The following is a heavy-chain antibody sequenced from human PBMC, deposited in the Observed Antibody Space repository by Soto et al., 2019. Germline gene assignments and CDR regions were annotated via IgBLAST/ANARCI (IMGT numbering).Heavy chain of an antibody. CDR3: AGEGVTASMSMPWMGYHYYGLDV. CDR2: IMPMFGVT. V-gene: IGHV1-69*12. Sequence: QVQLVQSGAEVKKPGSSVKVSCRASGGSFKSHTISWVRQAPGQGLEGMGGIMPMFGVTNYARKFQGRLTMTANESTTTAYMEVSSLTSEDTAVYYCAGEGVTASMSMPWMGYHYYGLDVWGQGTTVIVSS. J-gene: IGHJ6*02. CDR1: GGSFKSHT. D-gene: IGHD1-26*01.